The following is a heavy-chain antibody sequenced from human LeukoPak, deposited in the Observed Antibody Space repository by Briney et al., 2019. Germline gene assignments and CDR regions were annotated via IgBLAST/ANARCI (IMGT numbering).Heavy chain of an antibody. D-gene: IGHD2-21*02. CDR3: ARAPKHIVVVTAILGAFDI. V-gene: IGHV1-18*01. Sequence: ASVKVSCKASGYTFTSYGISWLRQAPGQGLEWMGWISAYNGNTNYAQKLQGRVTMTTDTSTSTAYMELRSLRSDDTDVYYCARAPKHIVVVTAILGAFDIWGQGTMVTVSS. J-gene: IGHJ3*02. CDR1: GYTFTSYG. CDR2: ISAYNGNT.